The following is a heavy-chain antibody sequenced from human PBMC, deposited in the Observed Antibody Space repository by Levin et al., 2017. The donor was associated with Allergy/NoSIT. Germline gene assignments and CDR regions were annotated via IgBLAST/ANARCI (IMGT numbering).Heavy chain of an antibody. CDR3: ASRYSGYDSTPYYYYYMDV. J-gene: IGHJ6*03. D-gene: IGHD5-12*01. Sequence: GGSLRLSCAASGFTVSSNYMSWVRQAPGKGLEWVSVIYSGGSTYYADSVKGRFTISRDNSKNTLYLQMNSLRAEDTAVYYCASRYSGYDSTPYYYYYMDVWGKGTTVTVSS. V-gene: IGHV3-53*01. CDR1: GFTVSSNY. CDR2: IYSGGST.